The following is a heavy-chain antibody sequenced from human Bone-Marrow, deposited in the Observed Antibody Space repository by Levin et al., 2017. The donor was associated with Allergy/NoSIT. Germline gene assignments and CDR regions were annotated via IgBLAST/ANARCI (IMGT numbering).Heavy chain of an antibody. CDR2: IKQDGNEK. D-gene: IGHD1-26*01. CDR1: GFSFSSDW. Sequence: GESLKISCAASGFSFSSDWMTWVRQAPGKGLEWVANIKQDGNEKRYLDSVKGRFTISRDNAENSLYLEVNSLRAEDTAVFYCARGSSGIYVGSFDLWGQGTLVTVS. CDR3: ARGSSGIYVGSFDL. J-gene: IGHJ4*02. V-gene: IGHV3-7*01.